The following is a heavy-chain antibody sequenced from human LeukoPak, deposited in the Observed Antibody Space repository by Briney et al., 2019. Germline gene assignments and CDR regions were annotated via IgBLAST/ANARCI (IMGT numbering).Heavy chain of an antibody. CDR1: GGTFSSYA. Sequence: GASVKVSCKASGGTFSSYAISWVRQAPGQGLEWMGGIIPFFGTANYAQKFQGRVTITADESTSTAYMELSSLRSEDTAVYYCARVVDYDYAFDIWGQGTMVTVSS. CDR2: IIPFFGTA. D-gene: IGHD5-12*01. CDR3: ARVVDYDYAFDI. J-gene: IGHJ3*02. V-gene: IGHV1-69*13.